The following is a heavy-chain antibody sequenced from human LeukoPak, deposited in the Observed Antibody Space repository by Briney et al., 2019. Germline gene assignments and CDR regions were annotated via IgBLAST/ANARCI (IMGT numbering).Heavy chain of an antibody. V-gene: IGHV3-30*03. Sequence: QPGRSLRLSCAASGFTFSKYGMHWVRQAPGKGLEWVAVISFDGSDKYYADSVKGRFTISRDNSKNTLYLQMNSLRAEDTAVYYCARADDQHFDYWGQGSLVTVSS. CDR3: ARADDQHFDY. D-gene: IGHD3-3*01. CDR2: ISFDGSDK. J-gene: IGHJ4*02. CDR1: GFTFSKYG.